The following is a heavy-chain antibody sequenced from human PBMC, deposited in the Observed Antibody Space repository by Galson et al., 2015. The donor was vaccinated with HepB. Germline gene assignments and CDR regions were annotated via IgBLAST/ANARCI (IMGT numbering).Heavy chain of an antibody. CDR1: GFTFSSYA. V-gene: IGHV3-23*01. J-gene: IGHJ6*02. D-gene: IGHD3-3*01. CDR3: AKAEAGYDFWSGYLGGMDV. Sequence: SLRLSCAASGFTFSSYAMSWVRQAPGKGLEWVSAISGSGGSTYYADSVKGRFTISRDNSKNTLYLQMNSLRAEDTAVYYCAKAEAGYDFWSGYLGGMDVWGQGTTVTVSS. CDR2: ISGSGGST.